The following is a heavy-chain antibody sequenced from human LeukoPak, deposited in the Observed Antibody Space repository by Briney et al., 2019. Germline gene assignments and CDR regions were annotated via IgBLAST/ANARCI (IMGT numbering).Heavy chain of an antibody. CDR3: ARDLGYSYGSRWFDP. CDR2: IIPIFGTA. D-gene: IGHD5-18*01. J-gene: IGHJ5*02. Sequence: ASVKVSCKASGGTFSSYAISWVRQAPGQGLEWMGRIIPIFGTANYAQKFQGRVTITTDESTSTAYMELSSLRSEDTAVYYCARDLGYSYGSRWFDPWGQGTLVTVSS. V-gene: IGHV1-69*05. CDR1: GGTFSSYA.